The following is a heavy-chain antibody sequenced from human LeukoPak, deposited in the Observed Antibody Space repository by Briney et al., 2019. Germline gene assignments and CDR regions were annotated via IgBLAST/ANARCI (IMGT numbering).Heavy chain of an antibody. J-gene: IGHJ4*02. CDR1: GFAFNDFA. Sequence: PGGSLTLSCAASGFAFNDFAMYWVRQAPGKGLDWVALIRRDGSHKYYAHSIKGRFIISRDNSKNTLYLQMSSLRAEDTAVYYCAKSSIMFAAGRLGSIDFWGQGTLVTVSS. D-gene: IGHD6-25*01. CDR3: AKSSIMFAAGRLGSIDF. V-gene: IGHV3-30*02. CDR2: IRRDGSHK.